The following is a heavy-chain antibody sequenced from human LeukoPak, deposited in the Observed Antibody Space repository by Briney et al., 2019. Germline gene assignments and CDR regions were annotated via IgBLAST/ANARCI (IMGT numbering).Heavy chain of an antibody. J-gene: IGHJ3*02. V-gene: IGHV3-23*01. CDR3: ARDLAYQSASIVVVPAATSYAFDI. CDR2: FWGRGEST. CDR1: GFTLSRYV. D-gene: IGHD2-2*01. Sequence: GGSLRLSCAASGFTLSRYVMSWVRQGPGKGLEGVSGFWGRGESTYYADSENGRFTISRDNSKNSLYLQRNGLRAEETAVYYCARDLAYQSASIVVVPAATSYAFDIWGQGTMDTVSS.